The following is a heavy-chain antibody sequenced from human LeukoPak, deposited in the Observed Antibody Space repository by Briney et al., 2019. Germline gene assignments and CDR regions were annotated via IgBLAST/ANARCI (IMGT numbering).Heavy chain of an antibody. D-gene: IGHD6-13*01. V-gene: IGHV3-30-3*01. J-gene: IGHJ5*02. CDR1: GFTFTSYA. Sequence: GGSLRLSCAASGFTFTSYAMHWVRQAPGKGLEWVAVISYDGSNKYYADSVKGRFTISRDNSKNTLYLQMNSLRAEDTAVYYCARGVFEGWFDPWGQGTLVTVSS. CDR2: ISYDGSNK. CDR3: ARGVFEGWFDP.